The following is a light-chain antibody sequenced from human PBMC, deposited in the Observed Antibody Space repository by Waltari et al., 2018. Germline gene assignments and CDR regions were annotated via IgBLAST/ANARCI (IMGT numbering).Light chain of an antibody. Sequence: QSALPQPAPVSGSPGQSMPTSRPGRMSDVGASSLVSWYQQPPEKAPQVIIFEDHKRPSGVSDRFSGSKSGNTASLTISGLRAEDEADYYCCSYADSWTWVFGGGTKLTVL. V-gene: IGLV2-23*01. CDR1: MSDVGASSL. CDR3: CSYADSWTWV. J-gene: IGLJ3*02. CDR2: EDH.